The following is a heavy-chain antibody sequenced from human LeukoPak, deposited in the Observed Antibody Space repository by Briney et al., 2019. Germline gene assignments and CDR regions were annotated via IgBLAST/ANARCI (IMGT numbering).Heavy chain of an antibody. CDR2: IYYSGST. V-gene: IGHV4-59*12. D-gene: IGHD3-3*01. Sequence: SETLSLTCTVSGGSISSYYWSWIRQPPGKGLEWIGYIYYSGSTNYNPSLKSRVTISVDTSKNQFSLKLSSVTAADTAVYYCARDGDLVTVGEVWGKGTTVTVSS. J-gene: IGHJ6*04. CDR3: ARDGDLVTVGEV. CDR1: GGSISSYY.